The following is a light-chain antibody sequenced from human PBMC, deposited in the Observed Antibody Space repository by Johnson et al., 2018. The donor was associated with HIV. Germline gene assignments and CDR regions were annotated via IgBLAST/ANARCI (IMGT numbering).Light chain of an antibody. Sequence: QPVLTQPPSVSAAPGQKVTISCSGSSSNIGNNYVSWYQQVPGTAPKLLIYDNNRRPSGIPDRFSGSKSGTSATLGITGLQTGDEADYYCGTWDSSLSPAFFATGTKVTAL. CDR3: GTWDSSLSPAF. J-gene: IGLJ1*01. CDR1: SSNIGNNY. V-gene: IGLV1-51*01. CDR2: DNN.